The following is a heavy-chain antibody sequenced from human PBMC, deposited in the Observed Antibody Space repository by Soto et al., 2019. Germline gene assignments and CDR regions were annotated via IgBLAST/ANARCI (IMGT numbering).Heavy chain of an antibody. Sequence: PGGSLRLSCVASGFTFSSYAMSWVRQAPGKGLEWAPGKGLEWVSSITVSGDGTYYADSVKGRFTISRDKSKNTLYLQMNNLRAEDTAVYYCAKHLIGGRLQSPFDLWDQGTQVTVSS. J-gene: IGHJ4*02. D-gene: IGHD1-1*01. V-gene: IGHV3-23*01. CDR3: AKHLIGGRLQSPFDL. CDR1: GFTFSSYA. CDR2: ITVSGDGT.